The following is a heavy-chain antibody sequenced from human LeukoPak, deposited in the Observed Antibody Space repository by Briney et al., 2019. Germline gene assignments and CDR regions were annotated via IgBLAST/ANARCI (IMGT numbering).Heavy chain of an antibody. CDR1: GFTFSSYA. J-gene: IGHJ4*02. Sequence: PGGSLRLSCAASGFTFSSYAMSWVRQAPGKGLEWVSAISGSGGSTYYADSVKGRFTISRDNSKNTLYLQMNSLRAEDTAVYYCERGTAYYDILTGYAYSDYWGQGTLVTVSS. D-gene: IGHD3-9*01. V-gene: IGHV3-23*01. CDR2: ISGSGGST. CDR3: ERGTAYYDILTGYAYSDY.